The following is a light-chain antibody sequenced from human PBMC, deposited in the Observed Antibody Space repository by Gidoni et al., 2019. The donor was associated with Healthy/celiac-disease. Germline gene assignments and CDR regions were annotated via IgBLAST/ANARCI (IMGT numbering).Light chain of an antibody. CDR1: QSVSSSY. Sequence: EIVLTQSPCTLSLSPGERATLSCRASQSVSSSYLAWSQQKPGQAPRLLIYGASSRATGIPDRFSGSGSGTDFTLTISRLEPEDFAVYYCQQYGSSPPTFGQGTKVEIK. J-gene: IGKJ1*01. CDR3: QQYGSSPPT. CDR2: GAS. V-gene: IGKV3-20*01.